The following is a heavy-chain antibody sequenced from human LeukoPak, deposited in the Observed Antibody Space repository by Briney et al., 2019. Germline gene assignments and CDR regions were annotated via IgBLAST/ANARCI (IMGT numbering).Heavy chain of an antibody. J-gene: IGHJ4*02. V-gene: IGHV3-23*01. Sequence: PGGSLRLSCAASGFTFSSYSMNWVRQAPGKGLEWVSSVTGTGGSTFYADSVKGRFTISRDNSKNTLNLQMNSLRAEDTAVYYCAKRRNSYDSGGSTDHWGQGTLVTVSS. CDR1: GFTFSSYS. CDR3: AKRRNSYDSGGSTDH. D-gene: IGHD3-22*01. CDR2: VTGTGGST.